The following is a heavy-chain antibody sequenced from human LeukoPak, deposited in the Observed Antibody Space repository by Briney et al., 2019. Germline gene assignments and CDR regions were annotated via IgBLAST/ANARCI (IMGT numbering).Heavy chain of an antibody. CDR2: INSDGSST. CDR3: ARVPLGGDYVRAFDT. J-gene: IGHJ3*02. D-gene: IGHD4-17*01. V-gene: IGHV3-74*01. CDR1: GFTFSSYW. Sequence: GGSLRLSCAASGFTFSSYWMHWVRQAPGKGLVWVSRINSDGSSTSYADSVKGRFTISRDNAKNTLYLQMNSLRAEDTAVYYCARVPLGGDYVRAFDTWGQGTMVTVSS.